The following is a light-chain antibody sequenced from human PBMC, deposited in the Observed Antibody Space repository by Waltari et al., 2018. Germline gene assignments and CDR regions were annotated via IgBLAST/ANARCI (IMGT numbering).Light chain of an antibody. CDR2: DVS. CDR3: SSYSRTSTLVV. V-gene: IGLV2-14*03. Sequence: QSALTQSASVSGSPGPSITFPCTGASSDVGGYNYVSLYQQQPGKAPRLMIYDVSILPSGVSNRFSGSKSGNTASLTISGLQAEDEADYYCSSYSRTSTLVVFGGGTKLAVL. J-gene: IGLJ2*01. CDR1: SSDVGGYNY.